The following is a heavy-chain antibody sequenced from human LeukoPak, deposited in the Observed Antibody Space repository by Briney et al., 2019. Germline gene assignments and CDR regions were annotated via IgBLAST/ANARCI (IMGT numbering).Heavy chain of an antibody. Sequence: GGSLRLSCAASGFTFSSYSMNWVRQAPGKGLEWVSAISGSGGSTYYADSVKGRFTISRDNSKNTLYLQMNSLRAEDTAVYYCAKGYVGTYYDFWSGYSYHPLDYWGQGTLVTVSS. J-gene: IGHJ4*02. CDR2: ISGSGGST. CDR1: GFTFSSYS. CDR3: AKGYVGTYYDFWSGYSYHPLDY. D-gene: IGHD3-3*01. V-gene: IGHV3-23*01.